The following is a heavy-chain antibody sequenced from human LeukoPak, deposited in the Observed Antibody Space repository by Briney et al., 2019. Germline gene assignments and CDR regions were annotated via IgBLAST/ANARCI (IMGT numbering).Heavy chain of an antibody. Sequence: SETLSLTCTVSGGSISSGGYYWSWIRQPPGKCLEWIGYIYHSGSTNYNPSLKSRVTISVDTSKNQFSLKLSSVTAANTAVYYCARGLTESAIFGVVTLFDYWGQGTLVTVSS. J-gene: IGHJ4*02. CDR1: GGSISSGGYY. V-gene: IGHV4-61*08. CDR3: ARGLTESAIFGVVTLFDY. CDR2: IYHSGST. D-gene: IGHD3-3*01.